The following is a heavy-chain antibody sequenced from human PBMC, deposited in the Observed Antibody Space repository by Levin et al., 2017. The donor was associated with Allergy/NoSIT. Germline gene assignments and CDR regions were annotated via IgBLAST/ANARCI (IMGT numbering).Heavy chain of an antibody. V-gene: IGHV3-7*01. J-gene: IGHJ4*02. D-gene: IGHD3-10*01. Sequence: GESLKISCAASGFTFSSYWMSWVRQAPGKGLEWVANIKQDGSEKYYVDSVKGRFTISRDNAKTSLYLQMNSLRAEDTAFYYCARGRGTDYWGQGTLVTVSS. CDR1: GFTFSSYW. CDR2: IKQDGSEK. CDR3: ARGRGTDY.